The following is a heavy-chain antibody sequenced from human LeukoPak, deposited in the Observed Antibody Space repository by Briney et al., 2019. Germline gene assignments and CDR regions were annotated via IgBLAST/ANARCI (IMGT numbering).Heavy chain of an antibody. V-gene: IGHV3-33*01. CDR2: IWYDGSNK. CDR3: ARIVVITGFDY. D-gene: IGHD3-22*01. CDR1: GFTLSNYG. Sequence: GGSLRLSCAASGFTLSNYGMHWVRQAPGKGLEWVAVIWYDGSNKQYVDSVKGRFTISRDNSKNTLYLQMNSLRAEDTAVYYCARIVVITGFDYWGQGTLVTVSS. J-gene: IGHJ4*02.